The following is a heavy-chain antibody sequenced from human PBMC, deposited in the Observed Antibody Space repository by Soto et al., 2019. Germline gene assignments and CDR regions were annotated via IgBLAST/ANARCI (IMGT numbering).Heavy chain of an antibody. D-gene: IGHD6-19*01. CDR2: IKQDGSEK. V-gene: IGHV3-7*05. Sequence: GGSLRLSCAASGFTFSSYWMSWVRQAPGKGLEWVANIKQDGSEKYYVDSVKGRFTISRDNAKNSLYLQMNSLRAEDTAVYYCARESSGWYRYFDYWGQGTLVTVSS. CDR1: GFTFSSYW. J-gene: IGHJ4*02. CDR3: ARESSGWYRYFDY.